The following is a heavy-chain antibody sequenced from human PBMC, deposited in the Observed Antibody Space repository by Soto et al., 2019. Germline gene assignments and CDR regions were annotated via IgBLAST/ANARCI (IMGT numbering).Heavy chain of an antibody. D-gene: IGHD2-2*01. Sequence: EVQLVESGGGLVQPGRSLRLSCAASGFSFDEYAMHWVRQAPGKGLEWVSGVSWNSGTMGYGDSVRGRFAISRDNAKNSLYLQMNSLTTEDTALYYCAKGFCSSTRCLTYSYMDVWGKGTTVTFSS. CDR1: GFSFDEYA. CDR2: VSWNSGTM. CDR3: AKGFCSSTRCLTYSYMDV. J-gene: IGHJ6*03. V-gene: IGHV3-9*01.